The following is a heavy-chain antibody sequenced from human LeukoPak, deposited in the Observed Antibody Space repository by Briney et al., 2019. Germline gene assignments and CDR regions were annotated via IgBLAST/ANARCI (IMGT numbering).Heavy chain of an antibody. J-gene: IGHJ4*02. Sequence: SETLSLTCTVSGGSISSSSYYWGWIRQPPGKGLEWIGSIYYSGSTYYNPSLKSRVTISVDTSKNQFSLKLSSVTAADTAVYYCARDQKLSVVDSWGQGTLVTVSS. D-gene: IGHD4-23*01. CDR1: GGSISSSSYY. CDR3: ARDQKLSVVDS. V-gene: IGHV4-39*07. CDR2: IYYSGST.